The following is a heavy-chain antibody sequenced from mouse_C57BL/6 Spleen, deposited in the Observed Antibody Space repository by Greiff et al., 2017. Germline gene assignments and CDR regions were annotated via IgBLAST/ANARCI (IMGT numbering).Heavy chain of an antibody. Sequence: VMLVESGPELVKPGASVKISCKASGYAFSSSWMNWVKQRPGKGLEWIGRIYPGDGDTNYNGKFKGKATLTADKSSSTAYMQLSSLTSEDSAVYFCARGGIYYDYDGTFAYWGQGTLVTVSA. D-gene: IGHD2-4*01. V-gene: IGHV1-82*01. CDR2: IYPGDGDT. CDR3: ARGGIYYDYDGTFAY. J-gene: IGHJ3*01. CDR1: GYAFSSSW.